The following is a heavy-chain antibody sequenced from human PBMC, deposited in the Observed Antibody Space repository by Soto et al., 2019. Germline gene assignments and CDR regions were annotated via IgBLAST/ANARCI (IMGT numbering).Heavy chain of an antibody. CDR1: GGSISSYY. Sequence: SETLSLTCTVSGGSISSYYWSWIRQPPGKGLEWIGYIYYSGSTNYNPSLKSRVTISVDTSKNQFSLKLSSVTAADTAVYYCARGRIVLVPAAIVGWFDPWGQGTLVTVSS. CDR3: ARGRIVLVPAAIVGWFDP. J-gene: IGHJ5*02. D-gene: IGHD2-2*01. CDR2: IYYSGST. V-gene: IGHV4-59*08.